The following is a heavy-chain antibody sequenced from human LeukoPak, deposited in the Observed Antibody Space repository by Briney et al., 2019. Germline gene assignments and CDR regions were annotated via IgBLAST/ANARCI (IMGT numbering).Heavy chain of an antibody. D-gene: IGHD6-13*01. J-gene: IGHJ6*03. V-gene: IGHV3-30*18. Sequence: PGGSLRLSCAASGFTFSSYGMHWVRQAPGKGLEWVAVISYDGSNKYYADSVKGRLTISRDNSKNTLYLQMNSLRAEDTAVYYCAKGSSSWTRDYYYYMDVWGKGTTVTISS. CDR3: AKGSSSWTRDYYYYMDV. CDR2: ISYDGSNK. CDR1: GFTFSSYG.